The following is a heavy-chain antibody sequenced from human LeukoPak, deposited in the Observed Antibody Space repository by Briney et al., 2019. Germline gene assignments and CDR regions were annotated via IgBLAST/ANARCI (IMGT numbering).Heavy chain of an antibody. CDR3: ARDLAAAEDY. D-gene: IGHD6-13*01. J-gene: IGHJ4*02. V-gene: IGHV4-59*12. Sequence: SETLSLTCTVSGGSISSYSWSWIRQPPGKGLEWIGYLYYTGSTNYNPSLKSRVTISVDTSKNQFSLKLSSVTAADTAVYYCARDLAAAEDYWGQGTLVTVSS. CDR2: LYYTGST. CDR1: GGSISSYS.